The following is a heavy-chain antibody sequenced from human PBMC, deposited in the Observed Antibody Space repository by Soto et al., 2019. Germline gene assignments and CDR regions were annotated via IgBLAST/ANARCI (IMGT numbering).Heavy chain of an antibody. D-gene: IGHD2-2*01. Sequence: PGWSLRLSSAASGFTFSSYVLHWVRQAPGKGLEWVAVISYDGSNKYYADSVKGRFTISRDNSKHTLYLQMNSLRPEDTAVYYCAKDLEGYCTTTSCYTYFGLDVWGQGTTVTVSS. CDR3: AKDLEGYCTTTSCYTYFGLDV. J-gene: IGHJ6*02. CDR2: ISYDGSNK. V-gene: IGHV3-30*18. CDR1: GFTFSSYV.